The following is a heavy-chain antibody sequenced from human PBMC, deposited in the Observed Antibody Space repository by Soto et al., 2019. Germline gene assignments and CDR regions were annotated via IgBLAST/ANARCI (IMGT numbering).Heavy chain of an antibody. D-gene: IGHD1-1*01. CDR3: VRDGTKTLRDWFDP. CDR1: GASISGFY. J-gene: IGHJ5*02. CDR2: IYATGTT. Sequence: ETLSLTCTVSGASISGFYWSWIRKSAGKGLEWIGRIYATGTTDYNPSLKSRVMMSVDTSKKQFPLKLRSVTAADTAVYYCVRDGTKTLRDWFDPWGQGISVTVSS. V-gene: IGHV4-4*07.